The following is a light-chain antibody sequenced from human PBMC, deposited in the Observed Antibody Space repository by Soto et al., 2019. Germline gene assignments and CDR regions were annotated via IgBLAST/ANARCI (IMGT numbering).Light chain of an antibody. V-gene: IGKV3-11*01. CDR3: QQRCNWPPLYT. Sequence: ETVLTQSPASLSLSPGESATLSCWASESVSSHLAGYQQKPGQAPRLLIYDASNRATGIPARFSVSGSGTDFTPTISSLEPEDSAVYYCQQRCNWPPLYTFGQGTKVDIK. CDR1: ESVSSH. J-gene: IGKJ2*01. CDR2: DAS.